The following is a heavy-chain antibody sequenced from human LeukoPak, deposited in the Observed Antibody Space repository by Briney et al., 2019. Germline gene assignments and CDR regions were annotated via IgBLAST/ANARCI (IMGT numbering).Heavy chain of an antibody. CDR1: GFTFSSYS. CDR3: ARGGSSGWWAFDI. CDR2: ISSSSSYI. J-gene: IGHJ3*02. D-gene: IGHD6-19*01. V-gene: IGHV3-21*01. Sequence: GGSLRLSCAASGFTFSSYSMNWVRQAPGKGLEWVSSISSSSSYIYYADSVKGRFTISRDHAKNSLYLQMNSLRAEDTAVYYCARGGSSGWWAFDIWGQGTMVTVSS.